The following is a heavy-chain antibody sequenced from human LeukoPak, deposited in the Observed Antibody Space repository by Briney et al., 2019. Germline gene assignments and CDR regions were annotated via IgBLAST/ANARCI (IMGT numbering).Heavy chain of an antibody. D-gene: IGHD6-19*01. Sequence: PGGSLRLSCAASGFTFSNAWMSWVRQAPGKGLEWVGRIKSKTDGGTTDYAAPVKGRFTISRDDSKNTLYLQMNSLKTEDTAVYYCAKGLNIAVATFDYWGQGTLVTVSS. CDR1: GFTFSNAW. CDR2: IKSKTDGGTT. V-gene: IGHV3-15*01. J-gene: IGHJ4*02. CDR3: AKGLNIAVATFDY.